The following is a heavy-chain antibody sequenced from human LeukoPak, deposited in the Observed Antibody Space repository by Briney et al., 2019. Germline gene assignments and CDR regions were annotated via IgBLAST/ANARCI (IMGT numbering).Heavy chain of an antibody. CDR1: GFGCTAAW. CDR2: IKSRDGGDAT. J-gene: IGHJ4*02. V-gene: IGHV3-15*01. Sequence: GVSLTLSCAASGFGCTAAWMRWVRHAPGNGREGFRRIKSRDGGDATNYAAPVTGRITISRDDSQNTLYLPINGLKVEDTGVDMWAWQTKYDLWRIDYWGLGTLLSVSP. CDR3: AWQTKYDLWRIDY. D-gene: IGHD3-3*01.